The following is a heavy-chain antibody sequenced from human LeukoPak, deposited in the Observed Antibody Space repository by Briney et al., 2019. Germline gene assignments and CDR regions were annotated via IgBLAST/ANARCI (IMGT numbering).Heavy chain of an antibody. CDR3: ATLLTSGSYYAPNAFDI. D-gene: IGHD1-26*01. V-gene: IGHV4-39*01. J-gene: IGHJ3*02. Sequence: SETLSLTCTVSGGSISSSSYYWGWIRQPPGKGLEWIGSTYYSGSTYYNPSLKSRVTISVDTSKNQFSLKLSSVTAADTAVYYCATLLTSGSYYAPNAFDIWGQGTMVTVSS. CDR2: TYYSGST. CDR1: GGSISSSSYY.